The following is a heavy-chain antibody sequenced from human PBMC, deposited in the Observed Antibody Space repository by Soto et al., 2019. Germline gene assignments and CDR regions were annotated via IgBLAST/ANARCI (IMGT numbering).Heavy chain of an antibody. V-gene: IGHV1-3*01. Sequence: ASVKVSCKASGYTFTSYAMHWVRQAPGQRLEWMGWINAGNGNTKYSQKFQGRVTITRDTSASTAYMELSSLRSEDTAVYYCAREVIVPSAGSYYWFDPWGQGTLVTVSS. J-gene: IGHJ5*02. CDR1: GYTFTSYA. CDR2: INAGNGNT. D-gene: IGHD1-26*01. CDR3: AREVIVPSAGSYYWFDP.